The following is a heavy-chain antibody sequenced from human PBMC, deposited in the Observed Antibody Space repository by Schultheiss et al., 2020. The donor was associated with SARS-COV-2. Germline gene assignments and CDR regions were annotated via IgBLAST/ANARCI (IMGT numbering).Heavy chain of an antibody. J-gene: IGHJ4*02. Sequence: GGSLRLSCAASGFTFSSYAMHWVRQAPGKGLEWVAVISYDGSNKYYADSVKGRFTISRDNAKNSLYLQMNSLRAEGTAVYYCAREASGWYVGETYYFDYWGQGTLVTVSS. CDR1: GFTFSSYA. V-gene: IGHV3-30-3*01. CDR2: ISYDGSNK. D-gene: IGHD6-19*01. CDR3: AREASGWYVGETYYFDY.